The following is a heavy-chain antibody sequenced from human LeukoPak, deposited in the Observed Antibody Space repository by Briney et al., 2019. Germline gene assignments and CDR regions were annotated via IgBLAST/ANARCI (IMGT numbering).Heavy chain of an antibody. Sequence: GGSLRLSCAASGFTFSSYWMSWVRQAPGKGLEWVANIKQDGSEKYYVDSVKGRFTISRDNAKNSLYLQMNSLRAEDTAVYYCASHLTSPYYDILTGYLFYAFDIWGQGTMVTVSS. CDR1: GFTFSSYW. CDR3: ASHLTSPYYDILTGYLFYAFDI. D-gene: IGHD3-9*01. CDR2: IKQDGSEK. V-gene: IGHV3-7*01. J-gene: IGHJ3*02.